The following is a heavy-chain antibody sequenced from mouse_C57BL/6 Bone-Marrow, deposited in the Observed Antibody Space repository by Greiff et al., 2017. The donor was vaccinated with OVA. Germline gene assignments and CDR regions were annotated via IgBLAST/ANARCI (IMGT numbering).Heavy chain of an antibody. V-gene: IGHV14-4*01. Sequence: EVQLQQSGAELVRPGASVKLSCTASGFNFKDDYMHWVKQRPEQGLEWIGWIDPENGDTEYASKFQGKATITADTSSNTAYLQLSSLTSEDAAVYYCTTWGYYGRSSYFAYWGQGTLVTVSA. J-gene: IGHJ3*01. CDR3: TTWGYYGRSSYFAY. CDR2: IDPENGDT. CDR1: GFNFKDDY. D-gene: IGHD1-1*01.